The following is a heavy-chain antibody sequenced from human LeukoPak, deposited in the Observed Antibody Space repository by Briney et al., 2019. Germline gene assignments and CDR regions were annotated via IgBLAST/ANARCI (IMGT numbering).Heavy chain of an antibody. CDR3: AKDYASDRGCS. J-gene: IGHJ5*02. V-gene: IGHV3-23*01. CDR1: GFTFSSYA. CDR2: ISGSGGST. Sequence: GGSLRLSCAASGFTFSSYAMSWVRQAPGKGLEWVSAISGSGGSTYYADSVKGRFTISRDNSKNTLYLQMNSVRAEDTAVYYCAKDYASDRGCSWGQGILVTVSS. D-gene: IGHD3-16*01.